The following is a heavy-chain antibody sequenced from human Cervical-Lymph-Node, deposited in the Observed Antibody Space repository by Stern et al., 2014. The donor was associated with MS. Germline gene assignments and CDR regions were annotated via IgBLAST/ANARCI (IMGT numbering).Heavy chain of an antibody. D-gene: IGHD5-12*01. Sequence: VQLVESGAEVKKPGSSVKVSCKASGGTFSDYAISWVRQAPRHGLEWMGGIIPVFCTANYAQKFQGRVTLIADEATSTAYMELSSLRSEDTAVYYCARDSDLGNGGYGMDVWGQGTTITVSS. J-gene: IGHJ6*02. CDR3: ARDSDLGNGGYGMDV. CDR1: GGTFSDYA. V-gene: IGHV1-69*01. CDR2: IIPVFCTA.